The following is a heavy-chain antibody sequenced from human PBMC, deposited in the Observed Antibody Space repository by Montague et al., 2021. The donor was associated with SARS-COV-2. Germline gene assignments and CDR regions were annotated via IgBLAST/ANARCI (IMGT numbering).Heavy chain of an antibody. D-gene: IGHD3-9*01. CDR1: GDSVSSKSVA. V-gene: IGHV6-1*01. CDR2: TCYRSKWDS. Sequence: CAIFGDSVSSKSVAWNWIRQSPSRGLEWLGRTCYRSKWDSDYAESVKRRLVITPDTSKNQVSLQLNSVIPEDTAVYFCASSGITLTGLDAFDIWGQGTMVTVSS. J-gene: IGHJ3*02. CDR3: ASSGITLTGLDAFDI.